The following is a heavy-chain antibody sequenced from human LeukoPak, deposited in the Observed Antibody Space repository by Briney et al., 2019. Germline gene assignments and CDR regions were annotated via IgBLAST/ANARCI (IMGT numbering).Heavy chain of an antibody. CDR2: IYYSGST. J-gene: IGHJ3*02. CDR1: GGSISSYY. V-gene: IGHV4-59*01. Sequence: SETLSLTCTVSGGSISSYYWSWIRQPPGKGLEWIGYIYYSGSTNYNPSLKSRVTISVDTSKNQFSLKLSFVTAADTAVYYCARETLRPHAFDIWGQGTMVTVSS. CDR3: ARETLRPHAFDI.